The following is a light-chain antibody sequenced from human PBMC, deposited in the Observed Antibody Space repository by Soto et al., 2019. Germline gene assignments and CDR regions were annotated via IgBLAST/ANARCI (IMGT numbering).Light chain of an antibody. Sequence: QSALTQPASVSGSPGQSITISCTGTSSDVGGYNYVSWYQQHPGKAPKFMIYDVSNRPSGVSNRFSGSKSGNTASLTISGLQAEDEADYYYSSYTTSNTRQIVFGTG. J-gene: IGLJ1*01. CDR2: DVS. CDR1: SSDVGGYNY. CDR3: SSYTTSNTRQIV. V-gene: IGLV2-14*01.